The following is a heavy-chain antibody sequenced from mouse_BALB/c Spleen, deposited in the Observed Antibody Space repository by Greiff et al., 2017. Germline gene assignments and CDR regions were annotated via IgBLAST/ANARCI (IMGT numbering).Heavy chain of an antibody. J-gene: IGHJ2*01. CDR1: GFSLTSYG. Sequence: VQRVESGPGLVAPSQSLSITCTVSGFSLTSYGVHWVRQPPGKGLEWLGVIWAGGSTNYNSALMSRLSISKDNSKSQVFLKMNSLQTDDTAMYYCAREDGNYLYYFDYWGQGTTLTVSS. D-gene: IGHD2-1*01. CDR3: AREDGNYLYYFDY. V-gene: IGHV2-9*02. CDR2: IWAGGST.